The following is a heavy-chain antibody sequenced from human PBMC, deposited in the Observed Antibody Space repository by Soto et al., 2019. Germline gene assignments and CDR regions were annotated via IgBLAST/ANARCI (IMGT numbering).Heavy chain of an antibody. J-gene: IGHJ4*02. CDR3: ARLLTPAFRRDYFDH. Sequence: QLQLQESGPGLVKPSETLSLACTVAGGFISSSSSYWGWIRQSPGKGLEWIANIHSGGTTYYNSSLKSRVIISVDTSKDQFSLWVSSVTAADTAVYYCARLLTPAFRRDYFDHWGQGTLVIVSS. CDR1: GGFISSSSSY. V-gene: IGHV4-39*01. CDR2: IHSGGTT.